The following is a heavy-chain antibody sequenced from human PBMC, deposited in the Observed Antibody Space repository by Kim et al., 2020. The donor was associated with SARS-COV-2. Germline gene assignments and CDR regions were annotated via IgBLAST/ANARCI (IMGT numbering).Heavy chain of an antibody. V-gene: IGHV1-2*02. CDR2: INPNSGGT. J-gene: IGHJ5*02. CDR3: ARGLFLAAAGKDWFDP. D-gene: IGHD6-13*01. CDR1: GYTFTGYY. Sequence: ASVKVSCKASGYTFTGYYMHWVRQAPGQGLEWMGWINPNSGGTNYAQKFQGRVTMTRDTSISTAYMELSRLRSDDTAVYYCARGLFLAAAGKDWFDPWGQGTLVTVSS.